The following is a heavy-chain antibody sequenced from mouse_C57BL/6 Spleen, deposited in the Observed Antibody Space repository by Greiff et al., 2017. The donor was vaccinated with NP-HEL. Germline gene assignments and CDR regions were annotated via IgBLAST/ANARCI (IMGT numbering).Heavy chain of an antibody. V-gene: IGHV1-4*01. Sequence: VQLQQSGAELARPGASVKMSCMASGYTFTSYTMHWVKQRPGQGLDWIGYINPSSGYTKYNQKFKDKATLTADKSSSTAYMQLSSLTAEDSAVYYCARPITTGVDFDYWGQGTTLTVAS. CDR2: INPSSGYT. J-gene: IGHJ2*01. CDR3: ARPITTGVDFDY. D-gene: IGHD1-1*01. CDR1: GYTFTSYT.